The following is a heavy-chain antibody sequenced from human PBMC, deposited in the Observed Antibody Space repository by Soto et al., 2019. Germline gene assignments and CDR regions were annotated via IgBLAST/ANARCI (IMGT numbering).Heavy chain of an antibody. V-gene: IGHV3-30-3*01. J-gene: IGHJ6*02. CDR2: ISYDGTNK. Sequence: QVQLVESGGGVVQPGRTLRLSCAASGFPFSSHAMYWVRQAPGKGLEWVALISYDGTNKQYADSVKGRLIVSRDDSTNALSLQMNGLRPEDTAVYHCARDSNTYRDYYHGMDVWGQGTTVTVSS. D-gene: IGHD3-10*02. CDR3: ARDSNTYRDYYHGMDV. CDR1: GFPFSSHA.